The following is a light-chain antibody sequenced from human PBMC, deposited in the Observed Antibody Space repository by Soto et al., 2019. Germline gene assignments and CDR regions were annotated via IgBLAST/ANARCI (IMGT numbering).Light chain of an antibody. CDR1: QSISSY. J-gene: IGKJ4*01. CDR2: AAS. CDR3: QQSYSTPLA. Sequence: DIQMTQSPSSLSASVGDRVTITCRAGQSISSYLNWYQQKPGKAPKLLIYAASSLQSGVPSRFSGSGPGTQFTLTISCLQPEDCATYYCQQSYSTPLAFGGGTKVEIK. V-gene: IGKV1-39*01.